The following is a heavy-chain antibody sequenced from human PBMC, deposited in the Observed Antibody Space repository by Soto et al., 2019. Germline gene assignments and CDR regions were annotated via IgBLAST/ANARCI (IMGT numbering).Heavy chain of an antibody. D-gene: IGHD2-15*01. CDR1: GYTFTSYG. CDR2: ISGYNGNS. V-gene: IGHV1-18*01. CDR3: AREEIQAIVVVVVAPEGLGY. J-gene: IGHJ4*02. Sequence: QVQLVQSGAEVKKPGASVKVSCKASGYTFTSYGISWVRQAPGQGLEWMGRISGYNGNSNYAQNLQGRVTMTTDTSTSTAYMELRSLRSDDTAVYYCAREEIQAIVVVVVAPEGLGYCGQGTLVTVSS.